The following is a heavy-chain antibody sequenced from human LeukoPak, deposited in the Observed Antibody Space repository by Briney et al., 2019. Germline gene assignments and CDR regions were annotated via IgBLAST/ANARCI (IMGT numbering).Heavy chain of an antibody. CDR2: IYASGTT. V-gene: IGHV4-61*02. D-gene: IGHD2-8*01. Sequence: SQTLSLTCTFSGGSISSIGYYFNWVRQPAGKGLEWIGRIYASGTTSYNPSLLSRVIISLDTSKNQVSLRLTSVTAADTAVYYCARDGGPNNGQRLDRWGQGSLATVSS. J-gene: IGHJ5*02. CDR1: GGSISSIGYY. CDR3: ARDGGPNNGQRLDR.